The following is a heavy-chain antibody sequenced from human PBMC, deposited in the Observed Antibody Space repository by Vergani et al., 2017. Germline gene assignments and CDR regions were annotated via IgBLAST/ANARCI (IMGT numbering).Heavy chain of an antibody. CDR3: ARDLSYGSGGMDV. J-gene: IGHJ6*02. CDR1: GGTFSSYT. V-gene: IGHV1-69*08. Sequence: QVQLVQSGAEVKKPGSSVKVSCKASGGTFSSYTISWVRQAPGQGLEWMGRIIPILGIANYAQKFQGRVTITADKSTSTAYMELSSLSSEDTAVYYCARDLSYGSGGMDVWGQGTTVTVSS. D-gene: IGHD3-10*01. CDR2: IIPILGIA.